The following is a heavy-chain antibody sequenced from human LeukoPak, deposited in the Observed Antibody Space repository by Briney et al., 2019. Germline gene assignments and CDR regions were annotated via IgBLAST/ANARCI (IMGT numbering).Heavy chain of an antibody. D-gene: IGHD1-1*01. CDR2: XSNSGAXX. CDR3: AKAPPYKHYFDY. CDR1: GFTFSNYA. J-gene: IGHJ4*02. Sequence: HPGGSLRLSCAASGFTFSNYAMSWVRQAPGKXXXXXXTXSNSGAXXXXXXXXXXXFTISRDNSKDTLYLQMNSLRAEDTAVYYCAKAPPYKHYFDYWGQGTLVTVSS. V-gene: IGHV3-23*01.